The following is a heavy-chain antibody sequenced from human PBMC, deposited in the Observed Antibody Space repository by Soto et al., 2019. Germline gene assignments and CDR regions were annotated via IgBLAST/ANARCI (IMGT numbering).Heavy chain of an antibody. J-gene: IGHJ3*02. CDR2: IIPIFGTA. CDR1: GGTFSSYA. V-gene: IGHV1-69*13. CDR3: ARPLARDGYNFDAFDI. Sequence: ASVKVSCKASGGTFSSYAISWVLQAPGEGLEWMGGIIPIFGTANYAQKFQGRVTITSDESTSTAYMELSSLRSEDTAVYYCARPLARDGYNFDAFDIWGQGTMVTVSS. D-gene: IGHD5-12*01.